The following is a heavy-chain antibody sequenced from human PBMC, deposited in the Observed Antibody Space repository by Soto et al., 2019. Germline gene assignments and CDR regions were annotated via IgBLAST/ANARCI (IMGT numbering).Heavy chain of an antibody. CDR2: IYWDDDE. J-gene: IGHJ4*02. Sequence: QITLKESGPTLVKPTQTLTLTCTFSGFSLSTSGVGVGWIRQPPGKALEWLALIYWDDDERYSPSLKSRLTITKDTSKRQVVLTMTTMDPVDTATYYCGPRREGLYFDYWGQGTLVTVSS. CDR3: GPRREGLYFDY. V-gene: IGHV2-5*02. CDR1: GFSLSTSGVG.